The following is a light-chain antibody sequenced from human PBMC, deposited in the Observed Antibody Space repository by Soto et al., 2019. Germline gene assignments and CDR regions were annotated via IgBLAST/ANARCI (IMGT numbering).Light chain of an antibody. CDR2: AAS. J-gene: IGKJ1*01. CDR3: QQSYSTPRT. CDR1: QSISTY. Sequence: DIQMTQSPSSLSASVGDRVTITCRASQSISTYLNRYQQKPGKAPKVLIYAASSLQSEVPSRFSGSGSGTDFTLTISGLQPDDFATYYCQQSYSTPRTFGQGTKVEIK. V-gene: IGKV1-39*01.